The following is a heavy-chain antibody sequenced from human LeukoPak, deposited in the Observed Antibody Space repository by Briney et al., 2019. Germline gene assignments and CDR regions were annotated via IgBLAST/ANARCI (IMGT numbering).Heavy chain of an antibody. Sequence: GGSLRLSCAASGFTFSDYYMSWVRQAPGKGLEWVSAISGSGGSTYYADSVKGRFTISRDNSKNTLYLQMNSLRAEDTAVYYCAKDPGYSSGVDAFDIWGQGTMVTVSS. CDR2: ISGSGGST. CDR1: GFTFSDYY. V-gene: IGHV3-23*01. CDR3: AKDPGYSSGVDAFDI. D-gene: IGHD6-19*01. J-gene: IGHJ3*02.